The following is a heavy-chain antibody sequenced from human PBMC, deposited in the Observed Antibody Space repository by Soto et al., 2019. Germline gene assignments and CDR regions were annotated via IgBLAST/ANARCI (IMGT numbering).Heavy chain of an antibody. V-gene: IGHV4-39*01. CDR1: GGSISSSSYY. CDR3: ARHGDIVLMVYAIPGAGIGWFDP. CDR2: IYYSGST. Sequence: SETLSLTCTVSGGSISSSSYYWGWIRQPPGKGLEWIGSIYYSGSTYYNPSLKSRVTISVDTSKNQLSLKLSSVTAADTAVYYCARHGDIVLMVYAIPGAGIGWFDPWGQGTLVTVSS. D-gene: IGHD2-8*01. J-gene: IGHJ5*02.